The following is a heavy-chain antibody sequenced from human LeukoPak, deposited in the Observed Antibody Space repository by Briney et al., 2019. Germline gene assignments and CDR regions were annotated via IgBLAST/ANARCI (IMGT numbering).Heavy chain of an antibody. V-gene: IGHV3-30*04. Sequence: PGGSLRLFCAASGFTFSSYAMHWVRQAPGKGLEWVAVISYDGSNKYYADSVKGRFTISRDNSKNTLYLQMNSLRAEDTAVYYCASPGEAWHYYYGMDVWGQGTTVTVSS. D-gene: IGHD3-16*01. CDR2: ISYDGSNK. CDR3: ASPGEAWHYYYGMDV. CDR1: GFTFSSYA. J-gene: IGHJ6*02.